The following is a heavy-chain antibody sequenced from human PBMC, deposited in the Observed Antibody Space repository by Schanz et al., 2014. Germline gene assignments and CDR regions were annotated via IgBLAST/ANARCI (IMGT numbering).Heavy chain of an antibody. CDR3: AKSQGSSFDS. V-gene: IGHV3-23*01. J-gene: IGHJ4*02. Sequence: EVQLLESGGGLVQPGGSLRLSCAASGFTFSSYAMSWVRQAPGKGLEWVSAISGRGGSTYYADSVRGRFTMSRDNSKNTLYLQMNSLRAGDAAVYYCAKSQGSSFDSWGQGTLVTVSS. CDR1: GFTFSSYA. CDR2: ISGRGGST. D-gene: IGHD6-13*01.